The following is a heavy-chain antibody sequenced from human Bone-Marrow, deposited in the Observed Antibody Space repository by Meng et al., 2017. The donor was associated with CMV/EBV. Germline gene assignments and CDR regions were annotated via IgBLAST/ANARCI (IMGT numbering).Heavy chain of an antibody. Sequence: GESLKISCAASGFTFSGYWMHWVRQAPGKGLVWVSRITSDGNSIIYADSVKGRFTISRDNAKNTVYLQMNSLTVEDTAVYYCARDRASGQITVAGTLPGWFDPWGQGTLVTVSS. CDR2: ITSDGNSI. CDR1: GFTFSGYW. D-gene: IGHD6-19*01. V-gene: IGHV3-74*01. J-gene: IGHJ5*02. CDR3: ARDRASGQITVAGTLPGWFDP.